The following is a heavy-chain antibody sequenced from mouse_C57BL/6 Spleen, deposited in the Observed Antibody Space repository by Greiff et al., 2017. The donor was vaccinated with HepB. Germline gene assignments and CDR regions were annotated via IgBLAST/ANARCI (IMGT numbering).Heavy chain of an antibody. CDR1: GYTFTSYW. J-gene: IGHJ4*01. D-gene: IGHD1-1*01. Sequence: QVQLKQSGAELVKPGASVKMSCKASGYTFTSYWITWVKQRPGQGLEWIGDIYPGSGSTNYNEKFKSKATLTVDTSSSTAYMQLSSLTSEDSAVYYCARGVITSAMDYWGQGTSVTVSS. CDR3: ARGVITSAMDY. V-gene: IGHV1-55*01. CDR2: IYPGSGST.